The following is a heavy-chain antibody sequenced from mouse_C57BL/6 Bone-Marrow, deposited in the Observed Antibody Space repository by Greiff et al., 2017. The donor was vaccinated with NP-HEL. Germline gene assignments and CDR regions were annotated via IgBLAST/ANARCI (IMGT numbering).Heavy chain of an antibody. CDR2: IYPGSGST. D-gene: IGHD3-3*01. CDR1: GYTFTSYW. CDR3: ARRKGLIEAMDY. J-gene: IGHJ4*01. V-gene: IGHV1-55*01. Sequence: QVQLQQSGAELVKPGASVKMSCKASGYTFTSYWITWVKQRPGQGLEWIGDIYPGSGSTNYNEKFKSKATLTVDTSSSTAYMQLSSLTSEDSAVYYCARRKGLIEAMDYWGQGTSVTVSS.